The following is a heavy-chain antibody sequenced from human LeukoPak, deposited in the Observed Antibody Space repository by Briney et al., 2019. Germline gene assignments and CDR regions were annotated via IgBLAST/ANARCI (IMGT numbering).Heavy chain of an antibody. Sequence: GASVKVSCKASGYTFTSLDISWVRQANGQGLEWLGWMNPKNGNTGYAQKFRSRVTITRDTSESIAYMELSGLRSDDTAVYYCARVHPGYKSAFLRAFDMWGQGTMVIVSS. CDR1: GYTFTSLD. V-gene: IGHV1-8*03. CDR3: ARVHPGYKSAFLRAFDM. D-gene: IGHD1-14*01. J-gene: IGHJ3*02. CDR2: MNPKNGNT.